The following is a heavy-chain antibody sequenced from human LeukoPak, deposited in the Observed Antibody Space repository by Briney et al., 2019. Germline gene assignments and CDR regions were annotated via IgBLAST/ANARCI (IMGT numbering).Heavy chain of an antibody. D-gene: IGHD3-10*01. Sequence: GGSLRLSCAASGFTFSTSWMTWVRQTPGKGLEWVANIKEDGTERNYVDSVKGRFTISRNNTNNSLYLQMNGLRAEDTALYYCARTYGSGSSYRHFDSWGQGTLVTVSS. V-gene: IGHV3-7*01. J-gene: IGHJ4*02. CDR1: GFTFSTSW. CDR3: ARTYGSGSSYRHFDS. CDR2: IKEDGTER.